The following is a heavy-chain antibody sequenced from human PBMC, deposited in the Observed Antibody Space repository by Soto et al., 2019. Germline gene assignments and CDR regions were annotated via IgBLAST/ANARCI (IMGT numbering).Heavy chain of an antibody. CDR3: AKDHSPNYDFWSGYSEEGYTWFDP. CDR1: GFTFSSYG. D-gene: IGHD3-3*01. Sequence: QVQLVESGGGVVQPGRSLRLSCAASGFTFSSYGMHWVRQAPGKGLEWVAVISYDGSNKYYADSVKGRFTISRDNSKNTLYPQMNSLRAEDTAVYYCAKDHSPNYDFWSGYSEEGYTWFDPWGQGTLVTVSS. V-gene: IGHV3-30*18. J-gene: IGHJ5*02. CDR2: ISYDGSNK.